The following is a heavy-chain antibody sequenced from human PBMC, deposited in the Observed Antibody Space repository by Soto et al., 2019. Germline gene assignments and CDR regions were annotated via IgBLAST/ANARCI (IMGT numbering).Heavy chain of an antibody. D-gene: IGHD2-8*01. Sequence: PETPYLRCSVSGDSVSSREFYWFWIRQPPGKGLEWIVSILHTGSTYYNPSLESRVTISVDTSKNQFSLQLSSVTAAATAVYYCARSPWRLISYYLASWGQGTLVTVSS. CDR1: GDSVSSREFY. CDR3: ARSPWRLISYYLAS. CDR2: ILHTGST. V-gene: IGHV4-39*01. J-gene: IGHJ4*02.